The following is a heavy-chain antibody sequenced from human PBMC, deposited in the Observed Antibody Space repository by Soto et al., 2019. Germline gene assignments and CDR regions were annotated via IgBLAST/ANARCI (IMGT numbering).Heavy chain of an antibody. CDR3: AKNHDHSGLEY. CDR1: GFTFSRYD. D-gene: IGHD3-22*01. Sequence: QVQLVESGGGVVQPGRSLRLSCAAAGFTFSRYDMHWVRQAPGKGLEWVAVISFDGSKKYYADSVKGRFSISRDNSKNTLYLQMNSLRVEDTAVYYCAKNHDHSGLEYWGQGALVTVSS. CDR2: ISFDGSKK. J-gene: IGHJ4*02. V-gene: IGHV3-30*18.